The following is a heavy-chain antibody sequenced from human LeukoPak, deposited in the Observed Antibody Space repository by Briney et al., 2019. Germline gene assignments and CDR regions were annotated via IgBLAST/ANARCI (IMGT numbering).Heavy chain of an antibody. D-gene: IGHD4-17*01. J-gene: IGHJ4*02. CDR2: IKGDGIST. V-gene: IGHV3-74*01. CDR1: GFDFSSNW. CDR3: AKERQTGDYFTSDF. Sequence: PGGSLRLSCAASGFDFSSNWMHWVRHAPGQGLVWVSRIKGDGISTNYADSVKGRFTISRDNSKSTVYLQMNSLRADDTAVYYCAKERQTGDYFTSDFWGQGTLVTVSS.